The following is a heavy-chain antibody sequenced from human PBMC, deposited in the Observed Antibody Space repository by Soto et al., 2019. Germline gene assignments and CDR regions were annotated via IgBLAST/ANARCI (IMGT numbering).Heavy chain of an antibody. CDR1: GFTFSSYA. V-gene: IGHV3-23*01. CDR2: ISGSGGST. Sequence: GGSLRLSCAASGFTFSSYAMSWVRQAPGKGLEWVSAISGSGGSTYYADSVKGRFTISRDNSKNTLYLQMNSLRAEDTAVYYCAKDMAAVAGMLYGMDVWGQGTTVTVSS. CDR3: AKDMAAVAGMLYGMDV. D-gene: IGHD6-19*01. J-gene: IGHJ6*02.